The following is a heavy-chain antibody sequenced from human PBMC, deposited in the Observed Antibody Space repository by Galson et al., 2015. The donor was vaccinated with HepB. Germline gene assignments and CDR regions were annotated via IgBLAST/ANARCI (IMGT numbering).Heavy chain of an antibody. CDR2: INAGNGNT. V-gene: IGHV1-3*01. J-gene: IGHJ6*02. CDR3: AREDIVVVPAAIDYYYYGMDV. CDR1: GYTFTSYA. Sequence: SVKVSCKASGYTFTSYAMHWVRQAPGQRLEWMGWINAGNGNTKYSQKFQGRVTITRDTSASTAYMELSSLRSEDTAVYYCAREDIVVVPAAIDYYYYGMDVWGQGTTVTVSS. D-gene: IGHD2-2*02.